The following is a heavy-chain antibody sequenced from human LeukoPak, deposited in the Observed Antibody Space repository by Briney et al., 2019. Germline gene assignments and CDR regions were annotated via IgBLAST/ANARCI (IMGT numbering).Heavy chain of an antibody. CDR1: GGSISSSNW. J-gene: IGHJ4*02. CDR3: ARHIWFGELH. Sequence: PSETLSLTCAVSGGSISSSNWWSWVRQPPGKGLEWIGEIYHSGSTNYNPSLKSRITISIDTSKNQLSLKLSSVTAADSSVYYCARHIWFGELHWGQGTLVTVSS. D-gene: IGHD3-10*01. V-gene: IGHV4-4*02. CDR2: IYHSGST.